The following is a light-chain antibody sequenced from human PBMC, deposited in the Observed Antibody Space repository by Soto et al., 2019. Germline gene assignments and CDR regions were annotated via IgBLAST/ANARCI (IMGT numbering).Light chain of an antibody. CDR1: QSVSSK. CDR3: QRYSDWPPWT. CDR2: DAS. Sequence: EIVMTQSPATLSVSPGETATLSCRASQSVSSKLAWYQQKPGQAPRLLIYDASIRATGIPDRFIGSGSGTEFTLTITSLQSEDFAVYYCQRYSDWPPWTFGQGTKVEIK. J-gene: IGKJ1*01. V-gene: IGKV3-15*01.